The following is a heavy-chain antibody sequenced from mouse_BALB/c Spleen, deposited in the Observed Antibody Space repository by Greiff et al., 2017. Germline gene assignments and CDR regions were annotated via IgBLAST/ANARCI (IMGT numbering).Heavy chain of an antibody. Sequence: EVQLVESGGGLVQPGGSLRLSCATSGFTFTDYYMSWVRQPPGKALEWLGFIRNKANGYTTEYSASVKGRFTISRDNSQSILYLQMNTLRAEDSATYYCARDPPLYYGYAMDYWGQGTSVTVSS. CDR3: ARDPPLYYGYAMDY. V-gene: IGHV7-3*02. CDR2: IRNKANGYTT. D-gene: IGHD1-1*01. J-gene: IGHJ4*01. CDR1: GFTFTDYY.